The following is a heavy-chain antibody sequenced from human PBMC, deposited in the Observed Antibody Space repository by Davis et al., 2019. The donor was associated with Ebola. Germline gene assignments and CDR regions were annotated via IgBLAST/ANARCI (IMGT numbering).Heavy chain of an antibody. CDR1: GFTFSSHG. J-gene: IGHJ4*02. CDR2: ISGYNSNK. V-gene: IGHV1-18*01. Sequence: AASVKVSCKASGFTFSSHGISWVRQAPGQGLEWMGWISGYNSNKSYAQKLQGRVTMTTDTSTSTAYMELRSLRSDDTAVYYCARDRLTTERFTSSYWGQGTLVTVSS. CDR3: ARDRLTTERFTSSY. D-gene: IGHD1-1*01.